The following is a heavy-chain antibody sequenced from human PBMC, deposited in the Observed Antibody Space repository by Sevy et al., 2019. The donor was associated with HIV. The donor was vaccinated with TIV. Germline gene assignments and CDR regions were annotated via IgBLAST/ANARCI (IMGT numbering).Heavy chain of an antibody. Sequence: GGSLRLSCAASGFTFSTYGMHWVRQAPGKGLEWVAFIRFDGSIKYYRDSVKGRLTISRDNSKNTPYLQMNSLRAEDTAVYFCAKVLHIVEIPAAIDYYYGMDVWGQGTTVTVSS. CDR1: GFTFSTYG. CDR3: AKVLHIVEIPAAIDYYYGMDV. D-gene: IGHD2-2*01. V-gene: IGHV3-30*02. J-gene: IGHJ6*02. CDR2: IRFDGSIK.